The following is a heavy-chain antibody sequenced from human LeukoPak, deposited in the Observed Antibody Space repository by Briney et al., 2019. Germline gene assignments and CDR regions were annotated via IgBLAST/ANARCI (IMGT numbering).Heavy chain of an antibody. CDR2: IYPGDSDT. CDR1: GYSFTSYW. Sequence: GESLKISCKGSGYSFTSYWIGWVRQMPGKGLEWMGIIYPGDSDTRYSPSFQGQVTISADKSISTAYLQWSSLKASDTAMYYCATAPDYGGNLYYFDYWGQGTLVTVSS. J-gene: IGHJ4*02. V-gene: IGHV5-51*01. D-gene: IGHD4-23*01. CDR3: ATAPDYGGNLYYFDY.